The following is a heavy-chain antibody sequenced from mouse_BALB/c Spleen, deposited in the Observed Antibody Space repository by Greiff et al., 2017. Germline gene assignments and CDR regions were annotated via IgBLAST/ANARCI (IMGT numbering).Heavy chain of an antibody. D-gene: IGHD2-10*02. CDR2: IFPGSGNT. CDR3: ARRYGNYAMDY. CDR1: GYSFTSYY. J-gene: IGHJ4*01. Sequence: QVQLKQSGPELVKPGASVKISCKASGYSFTSYYIHWVKQRPGQGLEWIGWIFPGSGNTKYNEKFKGKATLTADTSSSTAYMQLSSLTSEDSAVYFCARRYGNYAMDYWGQGTSVTVSS. V-gene: IGHV1-66*01.